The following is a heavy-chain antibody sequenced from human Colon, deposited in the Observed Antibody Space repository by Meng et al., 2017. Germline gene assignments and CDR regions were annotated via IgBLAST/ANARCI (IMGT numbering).Heavy chain of an antibody. J-gene: IGHJ4*02. Sequence: GSLRLSCTVSGGSVSSSTHYWGWIRQPPGRGLEWIGNSHYRGSTYYSPSLKTRVTISRDTSKNQFSLNLRSVSAADTAVYCCAGVDGFGDMHSWGQGTLVTVSS. V-gene: IGHV4-39*07. D-gene: IGHD2-21*02. CDR2: SHYRGST. CDR1: GGSVSSSTHY. CDR3: AGVDGFGDMHS.